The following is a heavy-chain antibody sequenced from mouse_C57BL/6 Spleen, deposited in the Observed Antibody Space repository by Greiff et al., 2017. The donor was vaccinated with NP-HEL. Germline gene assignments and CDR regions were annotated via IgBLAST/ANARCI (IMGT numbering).Heavy chain of an antibody. CDR2: ISSGSSTI. Sequence: EVKLVESGGGLVKPGGSLKLSCAASGFTFSDYGMHWVRQAPEKGLEWVAYISSGSSTIYYADTVKGRFTISRDNAKNTLFLQMTSLRSEDTAMYYCARGITTAYYFDYWGQGTTLTVSS. J-gene: IGHJ2*01. CDR3: ARGITTAYYFDY. CDR1: GFTFSDYG. D-gene: IGHD1-2*01. V-gene: IGHV5-17*01.